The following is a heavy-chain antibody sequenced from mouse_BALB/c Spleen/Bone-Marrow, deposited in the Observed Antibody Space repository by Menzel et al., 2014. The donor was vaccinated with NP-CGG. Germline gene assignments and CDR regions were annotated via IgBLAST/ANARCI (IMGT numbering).Heavy chain of an antibody. CDR3: SSPIYYGNYEGFAY. Sequence: LVESGPELVRPGVSVKISCKCSGYTFTDYAMHWVKQSHAKSLEWIGVISTYSGNTNYNHKFKGKATMTVDKSSSTAYMELARLTPEDSAIYFCSSPIYYGNYEGFAYWGQGTLVPVSA. CDR2: ISTYSGNT. V-gene: IGHV1-67*01. D-gene: IGHD2-1*01. J-gene: IGHJ3*01. CDR1: GYTFTDYA.